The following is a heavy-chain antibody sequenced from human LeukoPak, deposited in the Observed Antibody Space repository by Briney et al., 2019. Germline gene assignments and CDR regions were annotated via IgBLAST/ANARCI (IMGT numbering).Heavy chain of an antibody. Sequence: GGSLRLSCAASGFTFSSYGMHWVRQAPGKGLEWVAFIRYDGSNKYYADSVKGRFNISRDNSKNTLYLQMNSLRAEDTAVYYCAKDYRYCSSTSCLLAYFDYWGQGTLVTVSS. CDR3: AKDYRYCSSTSCLLAYFDY. CDR1: GFTFSSYG. CDR2: IRYDGSNK. V-gene: IGHV3-30*02. J-gene: IGHJ4*02. D-gene: IGHD2-2*01.